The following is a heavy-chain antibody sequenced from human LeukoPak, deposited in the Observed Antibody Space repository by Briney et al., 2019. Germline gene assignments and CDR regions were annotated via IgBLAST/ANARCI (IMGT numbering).Heavy chain of an antibody. Sequence: QPGGSVRLSCAASGFTFSSYWINWVRQAPGKGLVWVSRINGDGSSTSYADSAKGRFTISRDNAKSSLYLQMNSLRAEDTAVYYCARSAYYLTTVTRGWFDPWGQGTLVTVSS. V-gene: IGHV3-74*01. CDR3: ARSAYYLTTVTRGWFDP. CDR2: INGDGSST. J-gene: IGHJ5*02. D-gene: IGHD4-17*01. CDR1: GFTFSSYW.